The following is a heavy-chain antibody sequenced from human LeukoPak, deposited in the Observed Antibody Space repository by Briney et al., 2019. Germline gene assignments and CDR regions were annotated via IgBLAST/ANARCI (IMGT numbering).Heavy chain of an antibody. V-gene: IGHV4-31*03. CDR2: IYDSRSV. D-gene: IGHD3-3*01. CDR1: GGSISRGGYY. J-gene: IGHJ5*02. Sequence: PSETLSLTCTVSGGSISRGGYYWSWIRQHPGKGLEWIGFIYDSRSVDFTPSLKSRGPISADTSKNQFSLKLSFVTAADTAVYYCARGSESDPVYFDHWGQGTLVTVSA. CDR3: ARGSESDPVYFDH.